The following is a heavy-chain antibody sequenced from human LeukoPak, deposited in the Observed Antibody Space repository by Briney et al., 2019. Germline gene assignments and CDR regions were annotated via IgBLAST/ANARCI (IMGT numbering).Heavy chain of an antibody. J-gene: IGHJ3*02. CDR2: VYHSGST. V-gene: IGHV4-38-2*02. D-gene: IGHD3-3*01. Sequence: SETLSLTCTVSGYSISSGYYWGWVRRPPGKGLEWIGTVYHSGSTYYNPSLRSRVTISVETSKNQFSLKVRSMTAADTAVYYCARGAFGVLLSAFDIWGQGTMVTVSS. CDR3: ARGAFGVLLSAFDI. CDR1: GYSISSGYY.